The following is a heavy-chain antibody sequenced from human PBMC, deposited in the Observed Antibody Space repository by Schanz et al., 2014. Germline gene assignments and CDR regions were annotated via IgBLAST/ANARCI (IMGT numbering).Heavy chain of an antibody. D-gene: IGHD6-13*01. Sequence: EVQLVESGGWLVQPGRSLRLSCTASGFTLGDYAVSWVRQAPGKGPEWVGFIRSRAFGATREYAASVKGRFTISRDDSKSIAYLQMNSLKTEDTAVYYCTRDPLVQDNAFDIWGRGTMVTVSS. J-gene: IGHJ3*02. CDR3: TRDPLVQDNAFDI. V-gene: IGHV3-49*04. CDR2: IRSRAFGATR. CDR1: GFTLGDYA.